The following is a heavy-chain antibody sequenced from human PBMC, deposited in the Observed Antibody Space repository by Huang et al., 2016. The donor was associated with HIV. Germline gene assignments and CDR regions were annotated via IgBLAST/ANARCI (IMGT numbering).Heavy chain of an antibody. J-gene: IGHJ4*02. CDR2: IRYDGSNK. Sequence: QVQLVESGGGVVQPGGSLRLSCAASGFTFSSYGMHWVRQAPGKGLEWVAFIRYDGSNKDYADSVKGRFTISRDNSKNTLYLQMNSLRAEDTAVYYCAKASLAYYYDSSTQTEDYWGQGTLVTVSS. V-gene: IGHV3-30*02. CDR3: AKASLAYYYDSSTQTEDY. D-gene: IGHD3-22*01. CDR1: GFTFSSYG.